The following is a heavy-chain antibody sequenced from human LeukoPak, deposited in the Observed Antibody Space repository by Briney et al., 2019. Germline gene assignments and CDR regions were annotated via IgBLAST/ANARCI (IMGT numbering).Heavy chain of an antibody. Sequence: GGSLRPSCAASGFTFSSYAVHWVRQAPGKGLEWVAFIRYDGNNKNYADSAKGRFTISRDNSKDTLYLQMNSLRAEDTAVYYCAKGDDYGANTRLPKYNWFDPWGQGTLVTVSS. D-gene: IGHD4-23*01. CDR3: AKGDDYGANTRLPKYNWFDP. CDR1: GFTFSSYA. CDR2: IRYDGNNK. J-gene: IGHJ5*02. V-gene: IGHV3-30*02.